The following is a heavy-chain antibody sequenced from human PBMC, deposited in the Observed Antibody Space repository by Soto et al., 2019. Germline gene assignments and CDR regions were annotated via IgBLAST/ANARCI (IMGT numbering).Heavy chain of an antibody. Sequence: GGSLRLSCAASGFTFSSYSMNWVRQAPGKGLEWVSSISSSSSYIYYADSVKGRFTISRDNAKNSLYLQMNSLRAEDTAVYYCASIPPDSSGWFYFDYWGQGTLVTVSS. D-gene: IGHD6-19*01. CDR1: GFTFSSYS. V-gene: IGHV3-21*01. J-gene: IGHJ4*02. CDR3: ASIPPDSSGWFYFDY. CDR2: ISSSSSYI.